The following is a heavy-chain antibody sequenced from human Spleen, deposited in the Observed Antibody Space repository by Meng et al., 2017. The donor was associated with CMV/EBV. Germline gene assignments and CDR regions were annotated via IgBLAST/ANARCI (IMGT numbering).Heavy chain of an antibody. V-gene: IGHV1-46*01. CDR1: YTFTGYY. J-gene: IGHJ4*02. Sequence: YTFTGYYIHWVRQAPGQGLEWMGIINPSDGGTTYAQKFQGRVTMTRDTSTSTVYMELSSLRSEDTAMYYCASYSRGVPVAIPPGFDYWGQGTLVTVSS. CDR2: INPSDGGT. CDR3: ASYSRGVPVAIPPGFDY. D-gene: IGHD2-2*01.